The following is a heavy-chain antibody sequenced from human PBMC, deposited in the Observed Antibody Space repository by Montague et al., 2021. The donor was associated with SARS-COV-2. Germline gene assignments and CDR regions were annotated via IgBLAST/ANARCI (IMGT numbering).Heavy chain of an antibody. CDR1: GFSLRTSGVG. CDR2: IYWDDDK. CDR3: VHSYADYLFDY. D-gene: IGHD4-17*01. J-gene: IGHJ4*02. Sequence: PALVKPTQTLTLTCSFSGFSLRTSGVGVGWIRQPPGKALEWLAVIYWDDDKRYSPSLKSRLTITKDTSKNQVVLTMTYMDPVDTATYYCVHSYADYLFDYWGQGTLVSVSS. V-gene: IGHV2-5*02.